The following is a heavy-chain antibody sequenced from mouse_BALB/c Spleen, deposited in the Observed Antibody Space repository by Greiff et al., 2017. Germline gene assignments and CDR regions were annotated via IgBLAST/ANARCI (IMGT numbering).Heavy chain of an antibody. J-gene: IGHJ1*01. CDR1: GFTFTDYY. V-gene: IGHV7-3*02. CDR3: ARDPTIYYYGSSFGYFDV. D-gene: IGHD1-1*01. CDR2: IRNKANGYTT. Sequence: EVQRVESGGGLVQPGGSLRLSCATSGFTFTDYYMSWVRQPPGKALEWLGFIRNKANGYTTEYSASVKGRFTISRDNSQSILYLQMNTLRAEDSATYYCARDPTIYYYGSSFGYFDVWGAGTTVTVSS.